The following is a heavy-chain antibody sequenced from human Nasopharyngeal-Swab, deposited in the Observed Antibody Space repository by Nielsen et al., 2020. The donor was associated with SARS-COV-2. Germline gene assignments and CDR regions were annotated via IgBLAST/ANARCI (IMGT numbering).Heavy chain of an antibody. CDR2: IKPDGSEE. J-gene: IGHJ4*02. V-gene: IGHV3-7*02. CDR3: ASTNDWCFQY. CDR1: AFTFSTSW. Sequence: GGSLRLSCATSAFTFSTSWMSWVRQTPGKGLEWVAAIKPDGSEEYYADSVKGRFTISRDNAKNSLYLQMNSLRGEDTAIYYCASTNDWCFQYWGQGSLITVSS. D-gene: IGHD3-9*01.